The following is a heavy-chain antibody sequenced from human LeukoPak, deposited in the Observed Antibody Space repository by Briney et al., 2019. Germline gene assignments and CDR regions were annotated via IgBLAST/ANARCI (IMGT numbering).Heavy chain of an antibody. CDR3: TRDRTTITRGAFDI. Sequence: SGTLSLTCIVSGDSSSSYYWSWVRQPPGKGLEWIGDIHHSGSTTYNPSLKSRVTISGDTSKNQYSLQLRSVTAADTAVYFCTRDRTTITRGAFDIWGQGTRVTVSS. CDR1: GDSSSSYY. J-gene: IGHJ3*02. D-gene: IGHD4-11*01. CDR2: IHHSGST. V-gene: IGHV4-59*01.